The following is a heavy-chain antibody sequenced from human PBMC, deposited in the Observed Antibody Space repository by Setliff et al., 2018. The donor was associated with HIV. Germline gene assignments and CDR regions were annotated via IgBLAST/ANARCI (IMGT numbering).Heavy chain of an antibody. CDR1: GGSISSYY. Sequence: SETLSLTCTVSGGSISSYYWSWIRQPPGKGLEWFGSVYSSGSTYYNPSPKSRITISVDTSKNQFSLKLSSVTAADTAVYYCARSYSSWWYYFDSWGQGTLGTSPQ. J-gene: IGHJ4*02. CDR3: ARSYSSWWYYFDS. CDR2: VYSSGST. V-gene: IGHV4-39*07. D-gene: IGHD6-13*01.